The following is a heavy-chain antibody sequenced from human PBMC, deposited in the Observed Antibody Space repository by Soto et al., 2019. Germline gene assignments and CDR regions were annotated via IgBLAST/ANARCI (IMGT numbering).Heavy chain of an antibody. Sequence: PGESLKISCKGSGYSFTSYWIGWVRQMPGKGLEWMGIIYPGDSDTRYSPSFQGQVTISADKSISTAYLQWSSLKASDTAMYYCARRRLIAAAGKTHNWFDPWGQGTLVTVSS. J-gene: IGHJ5*02. V-gene: IGHV5-51*01. CDR1: GYSFTSYW. CDR3: ARRRLIAAAGKTHNWFDP. CDR2: IYPGDSDT. D-gene: IGHD6-13*01.